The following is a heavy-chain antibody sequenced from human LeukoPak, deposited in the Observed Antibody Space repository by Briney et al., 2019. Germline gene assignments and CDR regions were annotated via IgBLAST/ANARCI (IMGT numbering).Heavy chain of an antibody. CDR3: AKGGSSSPRSTFDY. CDR1: GFTFSSYW. Sequence: GGSLRLSCAASGFTFSSYWMHWVRQAPGKGLVWVSHINGDGSTTSYADSVKGRFTISRDNAKNTVYLQMNSLRAEDAAVYYCAKGGSSSPRSTFDYWGQGTLLTVSS. V-gene: IGHV3-74*01. CDR2: INGDGSTT. D-gene: IGHD6-13*01. J-gene: IGHJ4*02.